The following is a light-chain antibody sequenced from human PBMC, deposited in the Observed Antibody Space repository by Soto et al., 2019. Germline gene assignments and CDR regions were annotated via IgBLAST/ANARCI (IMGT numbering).Light chain of an antibody. CDR1: SSDGDAYKY. J-gene: IGLJ2*01. V-gene: IGLV2-14*01. Sequence: QSALTQPASVSGSPGQPITISCTGTSSDGDAYKYVSWYQQYPGKAPRLMIYEVRNRPSGVSDRFSGSKFGNTASLTISGLQPEDEADYYCSSYIISSTLLVFGGGTKLTVL. CDR2: EVR. CDR3: SSYIISSTLLV.